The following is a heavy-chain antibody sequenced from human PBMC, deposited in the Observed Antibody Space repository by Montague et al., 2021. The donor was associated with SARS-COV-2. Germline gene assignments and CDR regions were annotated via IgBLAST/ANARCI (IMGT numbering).Heavy chain of an antibody. CDR1: GFTFSSFA. CDR3: ASVYTVTYYFDY. D-gene: IGHD4-17*01. J-gene: IGHJ4*02. Sequence: SLRPSCAASGFTFSSFAMHWVRQAPGKGLEWVALISYDGNDKYYADSVKGRFTISRDNSKNTLYLQMNSLGAEDTAVYYCASVYTVTYYFDYWGRGTLVTVSS. V-gene: IGHV3-30*04. CDR2: ISYDGNDK.